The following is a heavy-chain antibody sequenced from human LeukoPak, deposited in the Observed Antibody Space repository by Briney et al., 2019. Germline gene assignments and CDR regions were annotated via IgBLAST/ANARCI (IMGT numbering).Heavy chain of an antibody. D-gene: IGHD6-19*01. CDR3: ARRGSGWEFDL. J-gene: IGHJ4*02. CDR1: GLTFSSHS. V-gene: IGHV3-64*01. CDR2: IRSDGTST. Sequence: GGPLSLSWAAPGLTFSSHSMHWFRKAPGKGLENVSGIRSDGTSTYYAKSVKDRFTISRDNSKNTLELQMGSLRAEDMAVYYCARRGSGWEFDLWGQGTLVTVSS.